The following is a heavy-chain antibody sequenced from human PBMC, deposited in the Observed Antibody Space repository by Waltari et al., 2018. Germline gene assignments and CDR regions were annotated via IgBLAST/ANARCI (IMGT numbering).Heavy chain of an antibody. CDR2: INPKNGDT. V-gene: IGHV1-2*06. CDR1: GYTFTGYA. CDR3: LRDSSGSHFDY. D-gene: IGHD3-22*01. Sequence: LVQSGAEVKKPGASVKVSCKASGYTFTGYAILWVRQAPGQGLERMGRINPKNGDTNYAQNFQGRVALTTDTSTNTAFMELQRLRSDDTAVYYCLRDSSGSHFDYWGQGTLVTVSS. J-gene: IGHJ4*02.